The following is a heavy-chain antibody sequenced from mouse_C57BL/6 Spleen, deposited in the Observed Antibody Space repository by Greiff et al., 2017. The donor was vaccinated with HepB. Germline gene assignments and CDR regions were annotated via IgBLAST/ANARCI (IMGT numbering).Heavy chain of an antibody. J-gene: IGHJ1*03. Sequence: QVQLQQPGAELVMPGASVKLSCKASGYTFTSYWMHWVKQRPGQGLEWIGEIDPSDSYTNYNQKFKGKSTLTVDKSSSTAYMQLSSLTSEDSAVYYCARRITTVVYWYFDVWGTGTTVTVSS. CDR2: IDPSDSYT. CDR3: ARRITTVVYWYFDV. D-gene: IGHD1-1*01. V-gene: IGHV1-69*01. CDR1: GYTFTSYW.